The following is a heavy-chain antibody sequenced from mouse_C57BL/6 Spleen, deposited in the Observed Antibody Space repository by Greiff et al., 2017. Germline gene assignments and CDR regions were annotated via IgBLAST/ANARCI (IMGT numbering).Heavy chain of an antibody. CDR3: ARYGYDYAMDY. Sequence: VQLQQSGPELVKPGASVKISCKASGYAFSSSWMNWVKQRPGKGLEWIGRIYPGDGDTNYNGKFKGKATLTADQSSSTAYMQLSSLTSEDSAVYFCARYGYDYAMDYWGQGTSVTVA. CDR2: IYPGDGDT. CDR1: GYAFSSSW. J-gene: IGHJ4*01. D-gene: IGHD2-2*01. V-gene: IGHV1-82*01.